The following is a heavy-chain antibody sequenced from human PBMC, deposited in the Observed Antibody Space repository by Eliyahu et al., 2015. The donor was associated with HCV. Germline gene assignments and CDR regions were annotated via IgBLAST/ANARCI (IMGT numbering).Heavy chain of an antibody. Sequence: QVQLVQSGAEVKKPGASVKVSCKASGYTFTSYGISWVRQAPGQGLEWMGWVRRYNGNTDYAHKVQGRVTMTTDTSTTTAYMELRDLTSDDTAMYYCARDPPVNRGSYFASSDWGQGTLVTVSS. D-gene: IGHD1-26*01. V-gene: IGHV1-18*04. CDR3: ARDPPVNRGSYFASSD. CDR1: GYTFTSYG. J-gene: IGHJ4*02. CDR2: VRRYNGNT.